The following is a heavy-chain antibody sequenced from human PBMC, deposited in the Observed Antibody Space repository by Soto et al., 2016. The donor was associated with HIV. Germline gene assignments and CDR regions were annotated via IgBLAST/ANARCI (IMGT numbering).Heavy chain of an antibody. V-gene: IGHV3-9*03. J-gene: IGHJ4*02. CDR1: GFTFDNHA. CDR3: TKGDYGDYRPGYFEN. D-gene: IGHD4-17*01. Sequence: EVQLVESRGGLVQPGRSLRLSCAASGFTFDNHAMHWIRQAPGKGLEWVSGISWNSDNKGYADSVKGRFTISRDNAKNSLYLQMSSLRVEDMALYYCTKGDYGDYRPGYFENWGQGTLVTVSS. CDR2: ISWNSDNK.